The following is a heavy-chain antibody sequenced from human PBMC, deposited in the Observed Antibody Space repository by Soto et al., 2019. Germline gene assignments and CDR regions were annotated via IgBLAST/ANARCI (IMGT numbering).Heavy chain of an antibody. V-gene: IGHV1-18*01. CDR3: ARGVGSGSYYHQYNWFDP. CDR2: ISAYNGNT. J-gene: IGHJ5*02. Sequence: QVQLVQSGAEVKKPGASVKVSCKASGYTFTNYGISWVRPAPGQGLEWMGWISAYNGNTKYAQKLQGRVTMTTDTSTSTSYMELSSMRSDDTAVYYCARGVGSGSYYHQYNWFDPCVQGTLVTVSS. D-gene: IGHD3-10*01. CDR1: GYTFTNYG.